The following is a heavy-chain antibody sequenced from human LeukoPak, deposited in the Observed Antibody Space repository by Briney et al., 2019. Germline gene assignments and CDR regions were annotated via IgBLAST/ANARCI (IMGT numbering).Heavy chain of an antibody. CDR2: IYTSGST. D-gene: IGHD3-22*01. CDR3: ARGGVVVTFDY. CDR1: GGSISSGSYY. J-gene: IGHJ4*02. Sequence: PSQTLSLTCTVSGGSISSGSYYWSWIRQPAGKGLEWIGRIYTSGSTNYNPSLKSRVTISVDTSKNQFSLKLSSVTAADTAVYYCARGGVVVTFDYWGQGTLVTVSS. V-gene: IGHV4-61*02.